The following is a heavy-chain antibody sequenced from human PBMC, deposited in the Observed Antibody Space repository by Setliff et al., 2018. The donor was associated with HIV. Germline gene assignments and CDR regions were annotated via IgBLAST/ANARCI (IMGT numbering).Heavy chain of an antibody. CDR3: ARVLDGNHYDAFNL. CDR1: GGSISSGGYY. V-gene: IGHV4-31*03. D-gene: IGHD1-26*01. J-gene: IGHJ3*01. Sequence: LSLTCTVSGGSISSGGYYWSWIRQHPGKGLEWIGYIYYSGSTYYNPSLKSRVTISVDTSKNQFSLKLSSVTAADTAVYYCARVLDGNHYDAFNLWGQGTTVTVSS. CDR2: IYYSGST.